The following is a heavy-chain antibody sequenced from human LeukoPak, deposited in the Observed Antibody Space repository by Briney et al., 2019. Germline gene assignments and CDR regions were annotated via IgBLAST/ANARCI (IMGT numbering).Heavy chain of an antibody. D-gene: IGHD1-26*01. Sequence: ASVKVSCKASGYTFTSYYIHWVRQAPGQGLGWMGRINPKSGGTNHAQKFQGRVTMTRDTSISTAYMELGSLRSDDTAVYFCARETYNGRYYYFDYWGQGTLVTVSS. V-gene: IGHV1-2*06. CDR3: ARETYNGRYYYFDY. J-gene: IGHJ4*02. CDR2: INPKSGGT. CDR1: GYTFTSYY.